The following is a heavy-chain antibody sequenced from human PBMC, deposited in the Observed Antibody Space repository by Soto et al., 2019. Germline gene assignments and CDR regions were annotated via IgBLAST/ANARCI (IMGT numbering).Heavy chain of an antibody. CDR3: AKDRKRSHHDS. CDR2: ISGSGGST. CDR1: GFTFSSYA. V-gene: IGHV3-23*01. Sequence: AGGSLRLSCAASGFTFSSYAMSWVRQAPGKGLEWVSSISGSGGSTNYADSVKGRFTISRDLSKNTLYLQMNSLRAEDTAVYYYAKDRKRSHHDSWGRGILVTVSS. J-gene: IGHJ4*02. D-gene: IGHD6-19*01.